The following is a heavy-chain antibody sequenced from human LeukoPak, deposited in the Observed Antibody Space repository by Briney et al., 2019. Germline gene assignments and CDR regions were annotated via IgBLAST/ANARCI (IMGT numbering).Heavy chain of an antibody. CDR2: ISAYNGNT. J-gene: IGHJ5*02. Sequence: GASVKVSCKASGYTFTSYGISWVRQAPGQGLEWMGWISAYNGNTNYAQKLQGRVTMTTDTSTSTAYMELSSLRSEDTAVYYCARGERIVVVPAAIRGPYNWFDPWGQGTLVTVSS. V-gene: IGHV1-18*01. CDR3: ARGERIVVVPAAIRGPYNWFDP. CDR1: GYTFTSYG. D-gene: IGHD2-2*01.